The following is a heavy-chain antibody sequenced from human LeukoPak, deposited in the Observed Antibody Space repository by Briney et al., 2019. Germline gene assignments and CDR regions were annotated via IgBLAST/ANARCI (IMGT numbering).Heavy chain of an antibody. J-gene: IGHJ3*02. CDR2: ISSSSSYI. V-gene: IGHV3-21*01. CDR1: GFTFSSYS. Sequence: GGSLRLSCAPSGFTFSSYSMNWVRQAPGKGLEWVSSISSSSSYIYYADSVKGRFTISRDNAKNSLYLQMNSLRAEDTDVCYRARLTDDDFDIWGQGTMVTVSS. CDR3: ARLTDDDFDI.